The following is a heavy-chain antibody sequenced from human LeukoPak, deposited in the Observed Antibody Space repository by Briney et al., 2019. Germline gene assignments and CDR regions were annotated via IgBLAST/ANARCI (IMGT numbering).Heavy chain of an antibody. V-gene: IGHV3-53*01. CDR1: GFTVSSNY. CDR3: ARGLRGSYHGYYFDY. J-gene: IGHJ4*02. CDR2: IYSGGST. D-gene: IGHD1-14*01. Sequence: PGGSLRLSCAASGFTVSSNYMSWVRQAPGKGLEWVSVIYSGGSTYYADSVKGRFTISRDNSKNTLYLQMNSLRAEDTAVYYCARGLRGSYHGYYFDYWGQGTLVTVSS.